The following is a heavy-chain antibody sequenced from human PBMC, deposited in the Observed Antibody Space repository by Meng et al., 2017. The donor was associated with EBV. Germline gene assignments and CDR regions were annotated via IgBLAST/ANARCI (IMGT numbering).Heavy chain of an antibody. CDR1: GGPFINNS. CDR3: AGESRRGYSPDY. Sequence: LVRGAGEEVKPGVAVVIAYNTSGGPFINNSISWGRQAAGQERLGRVGCLRSMSAPNYAQKFHGRIKITANESTSTHYMNVSSRRSEDTAIEYYAGESRRGYSPDYWGQGTLVTVSS. D-gene: IGHD2-15*01. J-gene: IGHJ4*02. V-gene: IGHV1-69*01. CDR2: CLRSMSAP.